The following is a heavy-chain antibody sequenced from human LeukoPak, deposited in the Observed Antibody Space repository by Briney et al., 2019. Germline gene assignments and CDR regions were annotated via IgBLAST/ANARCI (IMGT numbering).Heavy chain of an antibody. Sequence: SETLSLTCTVSGGSISSYYWNWIRQPPGKGLEWIGYISYTGTTNYNPSLKSRVTISVDTSKSQLSLKLSSVTAADTAVYYCARGEDWKSTTFDYWGQGTLVTVSS. CDR3: ARGEDWKSTTFDY. CDR2: ISYTGTT. D-gene: IGHD1-1*01. V-gene: IGHV4-59*01. J-gene: IGHJ4*02. CDR1: GGSISSYY.